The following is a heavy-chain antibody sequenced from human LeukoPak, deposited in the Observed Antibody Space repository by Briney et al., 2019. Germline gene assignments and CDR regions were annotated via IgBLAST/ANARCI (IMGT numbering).Heavy chain of an antibody. Sequence: GGSLRLSCAASGFTFSSYAMHWVRQAPGQGLEWMGGIIPIFGTANYAQKFQGRVTITTDESTSTAYMELSSLRSEDTAVYYCARGSRRRYSSSDYWGQGTLVTVSS. J-gene: IGHJ4*02. CDR3: ARGSRRRYSSSDY. CDR2: IIPIFGTA. CDR1: GFTFSSYA. V-gene: IGHV1-69*05. D-gene: IGHD6-6*01.